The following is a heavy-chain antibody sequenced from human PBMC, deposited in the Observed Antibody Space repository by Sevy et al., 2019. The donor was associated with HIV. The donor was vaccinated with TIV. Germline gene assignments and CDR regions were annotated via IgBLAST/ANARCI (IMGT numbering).Heavy chain of an antibody. CDR1: GYTFTSYA. J-gene: IGHJ4*02. Sequence: ASVKVSCKASGYTFTSYAMHWVRQAPGQRLEWMGWIKAGNGNTKYSQKFQGRVTITRDTSVGKAYMELSSLRSEDTAVYYCAGISCSGGSCYRPPYFDYWGQGTLVTVSS. CDR3: AGISCSGGSCYRPPYFDY. D-gene: IGHD2-15*01. CDR2: IKAGNGNT. V-gene: IGHV1-3*01.